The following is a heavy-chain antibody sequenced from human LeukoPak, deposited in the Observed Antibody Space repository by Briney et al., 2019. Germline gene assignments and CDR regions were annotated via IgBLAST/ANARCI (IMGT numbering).Heavy chain of an antibody. J-gene: IGHJ6*03. CDR2: IYYSGTT. V-gene: IGHV4-39*01. Sequence: PSETLSLTCTVSGGSISSSSYYWGWIRQTPGKGLEWIGNIYYSGTTYYNPSLKSRVTISVDTSKNQLSLRLSSVTAADTAVYYCARHARPTGLYHYYMDVWGKGTTVTISS. CDR1: GGSISSSSYY. CDR3: ARHARPTGLYHYYMDV. D-gene: IGHD1-1*01.